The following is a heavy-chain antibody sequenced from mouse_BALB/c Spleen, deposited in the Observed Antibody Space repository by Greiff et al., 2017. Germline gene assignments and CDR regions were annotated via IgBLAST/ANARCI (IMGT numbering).Heavy chain of an antibody. CDR2: ISTYYGDA. Sequence: QVQLKQSGAELVRPGVSVKISCKGSGYTFTDYAMHWVKQSHAKSLEWIGVISTYYGDASYNQKFKGKATMTVDKSSSTAYMELARLTSEDSAIYYCARYYYGFDYWGQGTTLTVSS. J-gene: IGHJ2*01. CDR1: GYTFTDYA. D-gene: IGHD1-1*01. V-gene: IGHV1S137*01. CDR3: ARYYYGFDY.